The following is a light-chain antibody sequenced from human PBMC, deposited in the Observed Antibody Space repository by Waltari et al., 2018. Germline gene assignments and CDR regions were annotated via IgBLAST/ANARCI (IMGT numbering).Light chain of an antibody. V-gene: IGKV1-5*03. CDR1: QTIYNW. CDR3: QRYNNSPWT. J-gene: IGKJ1*01. Sequence: DIQMTQSPSTLSASVGDRVTITCRASQTIYNWLAWYQQKPGKAPKLLIYKASTLENAVSSRFSGSGSETEFPLTISSLQPDDFATYSCQRYNNSPWTLDQGTKVEVK. CDR2: KAS.